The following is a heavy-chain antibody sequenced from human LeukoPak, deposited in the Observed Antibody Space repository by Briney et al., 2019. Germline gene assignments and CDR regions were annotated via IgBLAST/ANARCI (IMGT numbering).Heavy chain of an antibody. CDR3: ARHPSGSTWFDFYFDY. CDR1: GGSISSYY. CDR2: IYSSGST. V-gene: IGHV4-59*08. Sequence: SETLSLTCTVSGGSISSYYRSWIRQLQGEGMEWIGSIYSSGSTNYNPSLKSRVTISVDTSKNQFSLKLSSVTAADTAMYYCARHPSGSTWFDFYFDYWGQGTLVTVSS. J-gene: IGHJ4*02. D-gene: IGHD6-13*01.